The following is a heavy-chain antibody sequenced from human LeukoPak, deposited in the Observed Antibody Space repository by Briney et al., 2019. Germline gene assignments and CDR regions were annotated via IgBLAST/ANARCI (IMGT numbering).Heavy chain of an antibody. D-gene: IGHD5/OR15-5a*01. CDR3: ARALDPCLPLA. Sequence: GGSLRLSCEPSGFTFSNYCMIWVRQAPGKGLEWVGNIKQDGSEKRYADSVRGRFSIARDNAQTSQYLKMNSLRAEDTAVYYCARALDPCLPLAWGQGTLVTVSS. V-gene: IGHV3-7*05. CDR1: GFTFSNYC. CDR2: IKQDGSEK. J-gene: IGHJ4*02.